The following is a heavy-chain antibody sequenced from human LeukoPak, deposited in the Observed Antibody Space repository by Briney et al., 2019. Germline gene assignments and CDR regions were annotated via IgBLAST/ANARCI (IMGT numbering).Heavy chain of an antibody. CDR1: GGSFGGYY. V-gene: IGHV4-34*01. CDR2: INHSGST. J-gene: IGHJ4*02. Sequence: SETLSLTCAVYGGSFGGYYWSWIRQPPGKGLEWIGEINHSGSTNYNPSLKSRVTISVDTSKNQFSLKLSSVTAADMAVYYCARGRTIFGVVIALDYWGQGTLVTVSS. CDR3: ARGRTIFGVVIALDY. D-gene: IGHD3-3*01.